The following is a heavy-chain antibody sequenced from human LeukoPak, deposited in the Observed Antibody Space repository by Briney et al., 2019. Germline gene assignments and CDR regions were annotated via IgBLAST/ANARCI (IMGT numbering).Heavy chain of an antibody. J-gene: IGHJ3*02. CDR2: SYYSGST. CDR3: ARVRLGVGDAFDI. Sequence: SETLSLTCTVSSGSTSGYYWSWIRQPPRKGLEWIGYSYYSGSTSYSPSLKSRVTILIDTSKNQFSLKLTYVTPADTAVYYCARVRLGVGDAFDIWGQGTMVTVST. CDR1: SGSTSGYY. D-gene: IGHD3-10*01. V-gene: IGHV4-59*01.